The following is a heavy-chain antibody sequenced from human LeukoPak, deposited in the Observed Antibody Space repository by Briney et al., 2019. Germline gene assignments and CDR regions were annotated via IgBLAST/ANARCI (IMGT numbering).Heavy chain of an antibody. V-gene: IGHV3-23*01. CDR1: GFTFSSYA. CDR3: AKDIKYQLLSGSWFDP. CDR2: ISGSGGST. D-gene: IGHD2-2*01. Sequence: GGSLRLSCAASGFTFSSYAMSWVRQAPGKGLEWVSAISGSGGSTYYADSVKGRFTISRDNSKNTLYLQMNSLRAEDTAVYYCAKDIKYQLLSGSWFDPWGQGTLVTVSS. J-gene: IGHJ5*02.